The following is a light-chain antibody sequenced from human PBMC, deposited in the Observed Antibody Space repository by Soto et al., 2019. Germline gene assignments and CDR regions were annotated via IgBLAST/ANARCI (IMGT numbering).Light chain of an antibody. V-gene: IGKV3-20*01. CDR1: QSVSNNY. J-gene: IGKJ1*01. CDR3: QQYVSSGT. CDR2: GAS. Sequence: VLTLSPGALSLTPEERATLSCRASQSVSNNYLAWYQQKPGQAPRLLIYGASNRATGIPDRFSGSGSGTDFTLTISRLEPEDFAVYYCQQYVSSGTFGQGTKADI.